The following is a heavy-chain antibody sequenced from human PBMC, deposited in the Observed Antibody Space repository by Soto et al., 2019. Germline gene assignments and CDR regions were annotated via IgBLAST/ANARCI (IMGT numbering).Heavy chain of an antibody. CDR2: IYWDDDK. J-gene: IGHJ4*02. CDR1: GFSLSTSGVG. Sequence: QITLKESGPTLVKPTQTLTLTCTFSGFSLSTSGVGVGWIRQPPGKALEWLALIYWDDDKRYRPSLKSRLTITKDTSKNQVVLTMTNMDPVDTDTYYCAHSTLTTWFDYWGQGTLIPVSS. V-gene: IGHV2-5*02. D-gene: IGHD4-17*01. CDR3: AHSTLTTWFDY.